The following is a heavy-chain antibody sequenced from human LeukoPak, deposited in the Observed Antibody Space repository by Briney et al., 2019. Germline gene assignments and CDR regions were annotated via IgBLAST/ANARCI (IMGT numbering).Heavy chain of an antibody. J-gene: IGHJ4*02. D-gene: IGHD3-10*01. CDR1: GFTVSTNY. CDR3: AKRGGYETMAAFDY. Sequence: GGSLRLSCAASGFTVSTNYMSWVRQAPGKGLEWVSAISPGGSDTYYADSVRGRFTISRDNSKNTLYLQMRSLRAEDLAVYYCAKRGGYETMAAFDYWGQGTLVTVSS. V-gene: IGHV3-23*01. CDR2: ISPGGSDT.